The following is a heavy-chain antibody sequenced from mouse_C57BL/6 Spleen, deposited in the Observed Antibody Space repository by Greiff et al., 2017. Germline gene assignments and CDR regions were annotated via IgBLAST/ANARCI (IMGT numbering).Heavy chain of an antibody. J-gene: IGHJ2*01. Sequence: QVQLQQSGAELVRPGASVTLSCKASGYTFTDYEMHWVKQTPVHGLEWIGAIDPETGGTAYNQKFKGKAILTADKSSSTAYMELRSLTSEDSAVYCWTREENSYYGSSNYYFDYWGQGTTLTVSS. V-gene: IGHV1-15*01. D-gene: IGHD1-1*01. CDR2: IDPETGGT. CDR1: GYTFTDYE. CDR3: TREENSYYGSSNYYFDY.